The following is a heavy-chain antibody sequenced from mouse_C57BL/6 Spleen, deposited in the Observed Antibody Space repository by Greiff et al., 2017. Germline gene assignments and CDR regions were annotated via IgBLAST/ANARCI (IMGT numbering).Heavy chain of an antibody. CDR3: AREDYYGSHYFDY. CDR2: INPSNGGT. J-gene: IGHJ2*01. V-gene: IGHV1-53*01. Sequence: VQLQQPGTELVKPGASVKLSCKASGYTFTSYWMHWVKQRPGQGLEWIGNINPSNGGTNYNEKFKSKATLTVDKSSSTAYMQLSSLTSESSAVYYCAREDYYGSHYFDYWGQGTTLTVSS. D-gene: IGHD1-1*01. CDR1: GYTFTSYW.